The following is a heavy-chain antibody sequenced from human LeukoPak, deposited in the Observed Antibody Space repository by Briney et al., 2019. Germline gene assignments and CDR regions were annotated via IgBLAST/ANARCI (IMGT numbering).Heavy chain of an antibody. V-gene: IGHV3-48*01. CDR3: TRQSWEAVPDY. D-gene: IGHD1-26*01. Sequence: GGSLRLSCAASGFTFSDYSMHWVRQAPGKGLEWISYISLSSSAIYYADSVEGRFTISRDNGKNSLYLQMNSLRAEDTAVYYCTRQSWEAVPDYWGQGTLVTVSS. J-gene: IGHJ4*02. CDR1: GFTFSDYS. CDR2: ISLSSSAI.